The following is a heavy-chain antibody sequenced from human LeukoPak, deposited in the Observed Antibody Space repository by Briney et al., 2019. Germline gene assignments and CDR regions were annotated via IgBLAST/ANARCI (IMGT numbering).Heavy chain of an antibody. V-gene: IGHV4-34*01. J-gene: IGHJ6*03. CDR3: ARDSAGYYDFWSGSPYYYYYYMDV. CDR2: INHSGST. CDR1: GGSFSGYY. D-gene: IGHD3-3*01. Sequence: KPSETLSLTCAVYGGSFSGYYWSWIRQPPGKGLEWIGEINHSGSTNYNPSLKSRVTISVDTSKNQFSLKLSSVTAADTAVYYCARDSAGYYDFWSGSPYYYYYYMDVWGKGTTVTVSS.